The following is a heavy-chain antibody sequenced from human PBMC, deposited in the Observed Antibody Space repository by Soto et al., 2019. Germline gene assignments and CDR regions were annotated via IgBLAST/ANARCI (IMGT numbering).Heavy chain of an antibody. J-gene: IGHJ5*02. CDR2: ISAYNGNT. D-gene: IGHD3-22*01. V-gene: IGHV1-18*01. CDR3: ARGGDYYDSSGYSWFDP. CDR1: CYTFTSYG. Sequence: SVKVSFKASCYTFTSYGISWVRQAPGQGLEWMGWISAYNGNTNYAQKLQGRVTMTTDTSTSTAYMELRSLRSDDTAVYYCARGGDYYDSSGYSWFDPWGQGTLVTVSS.